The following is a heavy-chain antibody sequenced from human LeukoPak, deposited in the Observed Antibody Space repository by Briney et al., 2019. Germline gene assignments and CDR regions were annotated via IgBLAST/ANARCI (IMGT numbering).Heavy chain of an antibody. CDR2: INSDGSST. Sequence: VGSLRLSCAASGFTFSSYWMRWVRQAPGKGLVWVSRINSDGSSTSYADSVKGRFTISRDNAKNTLYLQMNSLRAEDTAVYYCAGAPYSGSWAFGYNWFDPWGQGTLVTVSS. CDR3: AGAPYSGSWAFGYNWFDP. V-gene: IGHV3-74*01. D-gene: IGHD1-26*01. CDR1: GFTFSSYW. J-gene: IGHJ5*02.